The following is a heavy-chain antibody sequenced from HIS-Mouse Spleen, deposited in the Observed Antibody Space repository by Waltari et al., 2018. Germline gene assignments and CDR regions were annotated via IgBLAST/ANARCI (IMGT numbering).Heavy chain of an antibody. CDR2: IYYSGST. CDR3: AREIPYSSSWYDWYFDL. CDR1: GGSISSSSYY. D-gene: IGHD6-13*01. J-gene: IGHJ2*01. V-gene: IGHV4-39*07. Sequence: QLQLQESGPGLVKPSETLSLPCTVPGGSISSSSYYWCWTRQPPGKGLEWIGSIYYSGSTYYNPSLKSRVTISVDTSKNQFSLKLSSVTAADTAVYYCAREIPYSSSWYDWYFDLWGRGTLVTVSS.